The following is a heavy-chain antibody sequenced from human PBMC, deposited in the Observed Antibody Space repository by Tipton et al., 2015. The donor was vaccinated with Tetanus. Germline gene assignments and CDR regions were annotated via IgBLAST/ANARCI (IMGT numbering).Heavy chain of an antibody. V-gene: IGHV4-61*08. CDR1: GGSVRSGDYS. Sequence: GLVKPSETLSLTCTVSGGSVRSGDYSWNWIRQPPGKGLEWLAYVSYSGRTNSNYSLKSRATVSIDMSKNQFSLRLTSATAADTAVYYCARDRITGPTGRYYAMDVWGQGTTVTVSS. D-gene: IGHD1-7*01. J-gene: IGHJ6*01. CDR2: VSYSGRT. CDR3: ARDRITGPTGRYYAMDV.